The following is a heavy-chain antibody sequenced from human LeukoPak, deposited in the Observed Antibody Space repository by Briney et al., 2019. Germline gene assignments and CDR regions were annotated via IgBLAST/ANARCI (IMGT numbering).Heavy chain of an antibody. V-gene: IGHV4-59*11. CDR2: IYYSGST. CDR3: ARSVVGDGAFDY. J-gene: IGHJ4*02. Sequence: SETLSLTCTVSGGSISCHYWSWIRQPPGKGLEWIGYIYYSGSTNYNPSLKSRVTISVDTSKNQFSLKLSSVTAADTAVYYCARSVVGDGAFDYWGQGTLVTISS. D-gene: IGHD2-15*01. CDR1: GGSISCHY.